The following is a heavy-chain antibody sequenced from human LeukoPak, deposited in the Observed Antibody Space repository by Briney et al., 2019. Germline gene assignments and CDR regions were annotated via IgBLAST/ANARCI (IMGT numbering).Heavy chain of an antibody. CDR2: ISSSSSYI. CDR1: GFTFSSYS. V-gene: IGHV3-21*01. Sequence: AGSLRLSCAASGFTFSSYSMNWVRQAPGKGLEWVSSISSSSSYIYYADSVKGRFTISRDNAKNSLYLQMNSLRAEDTAVYYCARPGVSGHKEDYWGQGTLVTVSS. CDR3: ARPGVSGHKEDY. J-gene: IGHJ4*02. D-gene: IGHD6-13*01.